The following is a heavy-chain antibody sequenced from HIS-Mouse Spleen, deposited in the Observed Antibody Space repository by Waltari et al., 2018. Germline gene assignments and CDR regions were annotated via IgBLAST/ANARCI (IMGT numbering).Heavy chain of an antibody. D-gene: IGHD3-9*01. J-gene: IGHJ3*02. CDR2: IAYDGSKK. V-gene: IGHV3-30*04. Sequence: QVQLVESGGGVVQPGRSLRLSCAASGFTFSSYAMHWVRQAPGKGLGGVEVIAYDGSKKYSADPVKGRFTISRDNSKNTLYLQMNSLRAEDTAVYYCARDHFSFPSLTWDAFDIWGQGTMVTVSS. CDR1: GFTFSSYA. CDR3: ARDHFSFPSLTWDAFDI.